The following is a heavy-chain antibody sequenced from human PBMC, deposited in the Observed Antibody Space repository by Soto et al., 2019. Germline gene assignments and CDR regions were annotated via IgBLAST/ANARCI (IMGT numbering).Heavy chain of an antibody. CDR1: GGTFSSYA. Sequence: GASVKVSCKASGGTFSSYAISWVRQAPGQGLEWMGGIIPIFGTANYAQKFQGRVTITADESTSTAYMELSSPRSEDTAVYYCAGGDGDDILTGYQYYFDYWGQGTLVTVSS. CDR3: AGGDGDDILTGYQYYFDY. V-gene: IGHV1-69*13. CDR2: IIPIFGTA. J-gene: IGHJ4*02. D-gene: IGHD3-9*01.